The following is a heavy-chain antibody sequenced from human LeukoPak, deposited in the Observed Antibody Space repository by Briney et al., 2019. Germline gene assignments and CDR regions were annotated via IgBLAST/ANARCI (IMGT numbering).Heavy chain of an antibody. CDR3: ARAPGQGPE. CDR2: RSTTATNI. Sequence: GGSLRLSCAASGLSLSSNSMNWFRHAPGKGLEWVSSRSTTATNIQYANSVKGRFTMSRDNARNSLYVQMTGLRAEDTAVYYCARAPGQGPEWGQGTLVTVSS. J-gene: IGHJ4*02. CDR1: GLSLSSNS. D-gene: IGHD3-10*01. V-gene: IGHV3-21*06.